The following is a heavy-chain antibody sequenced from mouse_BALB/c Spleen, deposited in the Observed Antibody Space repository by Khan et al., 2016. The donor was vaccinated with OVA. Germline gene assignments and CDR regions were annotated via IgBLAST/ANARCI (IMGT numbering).Heavy chain of an antibody. V-gene: IGHV3-1*02. CDR2: IYYSGII. CDR1: GYSITSGYS. Sequence: EVKLLESGPDLVKPSQSLSLTCTVTGYSITSGYSWHWIRQFPGNKLEWLGYIYYSGIINFNPSLKSRISITRDTSKNQFFLQLNSVTAEDTATYYCARDGNYIDYWGQGTSVTVSS. J-gene: IGHJ4*01. CDR3: ARDGNYIDY. D-gene: IGHD2-1*01.